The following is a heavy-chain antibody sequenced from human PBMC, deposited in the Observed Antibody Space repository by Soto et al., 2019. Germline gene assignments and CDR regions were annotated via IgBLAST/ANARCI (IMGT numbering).Heavy chain of an antibody. CDR3: ARQCISTSCSYYYYYGMDV. V-gene: IGHV1-69*12. J-gene: IGHJ6*02. Sequence: QVQLVQSGAEVKKPGSSVKFSCKASGGTFSSYAISWVRQAPGQGLEWMGGIIPIFGTANYAQKFQGRVTITADESTSTAYMELSSLRSEDTAVYYCARQCISTSCSYYYYYGMDVWGQGTTVTVSS. D-gene: IGHD2-2*01. CDR2: IIPIFGTA. CDR1: GGTFSSYA.